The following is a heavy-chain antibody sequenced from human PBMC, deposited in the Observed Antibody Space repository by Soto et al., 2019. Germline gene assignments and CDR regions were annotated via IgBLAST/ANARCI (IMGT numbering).Heavy chain of an antibody. Sequence: QVQLVQSGAEVKKPGSSVKVSCKASGGTFNSYAINWVRQAPGQGLEWMGGIIPIFGTANYAQNFQGRVTITADESTSTAYMELSSLRPEDTAVYYCAGDRMDAAIVTLFDPWGQGTLVTVSS. CDR2: IIPIFGTA. D-gene: IGHD5-18*01. CDR3: AGDRMDAAIVTLFDP. CDR1: GGTFNSYA. V-gene: IGHV1-69*12. J-gene: IGHJ5*02.